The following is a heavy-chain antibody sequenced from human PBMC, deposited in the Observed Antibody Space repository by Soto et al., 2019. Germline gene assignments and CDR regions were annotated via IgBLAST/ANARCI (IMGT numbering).Heavy chain of an antibody. Sequence: QSGGSLRLSCAASGFTFSSYWMNWVRQAPGKGLEWVANIKQDGNEKHYVDSVKGRFTISRDSAKNSLYLQMNSLRAEDTAVYYCARGAAAGFPFPDYWGQGTPVTVSS. D-gene: IGHD6-13*01. V-gene: IGHV3-7*04. CDR1: GFTFSSYW. J-gene: IGHJ4*02. CDR2: IKQDGNEK. CDR3: ARGAAAGFPFPDY.